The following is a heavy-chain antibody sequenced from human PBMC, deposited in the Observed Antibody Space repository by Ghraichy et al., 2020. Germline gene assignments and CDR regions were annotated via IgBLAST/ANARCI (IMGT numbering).Heavy chain of an antibody. CDR1: GFTFSSYS. Sequence: LSLTCAASGFTFSSYSMNWVRQAPGKGLEWVSYISSSSSTIYYADSVKGRFTISRDNAKNSLYLQMNSLRAEDAAVYYCARGLADYGDYGRVGYYYYYGMDVWGQGTTVTVSS. CDR3: ARGLADYGDYGRVGYYYYYGMDV. D-gene: IGHD4-17*01. V-gene: IGHV3-48*01. CDR2: ISSSSSTI. J-gene: IGHJ6*02.